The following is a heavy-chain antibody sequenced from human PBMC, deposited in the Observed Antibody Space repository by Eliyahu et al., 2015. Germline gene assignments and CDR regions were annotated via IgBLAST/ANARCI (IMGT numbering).Heavy chain of an antibody. CDR1: GFTFSXXX. V-gene: IGHV3-72*01. J-gene: IGHJ4*02. D-gene: IGHD2-8*01. Sequence: EVQLVESGGGLVQSGGSLRLSCAVSGFTFSXXXMDWVRXAPGKGLXWVGRSRNKDSGFSTSYAASVEDRFTILRDVSRNSLYLQMISLKTEDTAVYYCTSHQYGRIVYWGQGTLVTVSS. CDR2: SRNKDSGFST. CDR3: TSHQYGRIVY.